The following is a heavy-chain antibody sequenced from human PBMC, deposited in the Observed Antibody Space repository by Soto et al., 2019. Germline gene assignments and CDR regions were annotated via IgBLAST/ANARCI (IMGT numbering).Heavy chain of an antibody. V-gene: IGHV1-18*01. J-gene: IGHJ5*02. CDR2: VSAYNGNT. CDR1: GYTFTSYG. Sequence: ASVKVSCKASGYTFTSYGISWVRQAPGQGLEWMGWVSAYNGNTNYAQKLQGRVTMTTDTSTSTAYMELRSLRSDDTAVYYCARDSPHCGGDCYPQNWFDPWGQGTLVTVSS. CDR3: ARDSPHCGGDCYPQNWFDP. D-gene: IGHD2-21*02.